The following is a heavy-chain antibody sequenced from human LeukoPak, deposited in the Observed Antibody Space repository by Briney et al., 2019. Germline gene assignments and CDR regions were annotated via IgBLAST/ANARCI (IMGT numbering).Heavy chain of an antibody. J-gene: IGHJ5*02. CDR2: ISGSGGST. V-gene: IGHV3-23*01. D-gene: IGHD6-13*01. CDR3: AKGSKAAAGSRPYNWFDP. CDR1: GFTFSSYA. Sequence: HPGGSLRLSCAASGFTFSSYAMSWVRQAPGKGLEWVSVISGSGGSTYYADSVKGRFTISRDNSKNTLYLQMNSLRAEDTAVYYCAKGSKAAAGSRPYNWFDPWGQGTLVTVSS.